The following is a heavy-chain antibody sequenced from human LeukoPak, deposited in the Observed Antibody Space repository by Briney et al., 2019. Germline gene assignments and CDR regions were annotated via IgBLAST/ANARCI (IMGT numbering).Heavy chain of an antibody. Sequence: GGSLRLSCVGSGFTFSTYGMSWVRQTPGKGLAWVSAISGSGVSTYYVDSVKGRFTISRDNSKNTLVLQMNSLRAEDTAVYYCATYRQVLLPFESWGQGTLVTVSS. D-gene: IGHD2-8*02. V-gene: IGHV3-23*01. CDR1: GFTFSTYG. CDR2: ISGSGVST. J-gene: IGHJ4*02. CDR3: ATYRQVLLPFES.